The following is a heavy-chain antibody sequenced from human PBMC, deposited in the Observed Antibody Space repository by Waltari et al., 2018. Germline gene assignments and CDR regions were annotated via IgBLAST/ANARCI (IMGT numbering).Heavy chain of an antibody. CDR2: INHSGST. Sequence: QVQLQQWGAGLLKPSETLSLTCAVYGGSFSGYYWSWLRQPPGKGLEWIGEINHSGSTNYNPSLKSRVTISVDTSKNQFSLKLSSVTAADTAVYYCARHVSHSSSWRRRSWFDPWDQGTLVTVSS. CDR1: GGSFSGYY. J-gene: IGHJ5*02. CDR3: ARHVSHSSSWRRRSWFDP. V-gene: IGHV4-34*01. D-gene: IGHD6-13*01.